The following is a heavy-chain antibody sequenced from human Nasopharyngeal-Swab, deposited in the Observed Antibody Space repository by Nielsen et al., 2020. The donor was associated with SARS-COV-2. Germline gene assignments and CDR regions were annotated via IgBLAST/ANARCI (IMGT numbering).Heavy chain of an antibody. V-gene: IGHV4-59*01. CDR3: ARGYCSGGSCYRYYYYYYMDV. J-gene: IGHJ6*03. CDR2: IYYSGST. Sequence: WIRQPPEKGLEWIGHIYYSGSTKYNPSLKSRVTISVDTSKNQFSLKLSSVTATDTAVYYCARGYCSGGSCYRYYYYYYMDVWGKGTTVTVSS. D-gene: IGHD2-15*01.